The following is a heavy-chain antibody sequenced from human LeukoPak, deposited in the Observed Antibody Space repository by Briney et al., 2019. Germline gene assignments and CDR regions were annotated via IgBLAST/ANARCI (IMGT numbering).Heavy chain of an antibody. J-gene: IGHJ6*02. CDR2: IYYSGTT. CDR1: GGSISSDY. CDR3: ARQSAVPLNYYYSYAMDV. D-gene: IGHD6-19*01. V-gene: IGHV4-59*08. Sequence: PSETLSLTCAVSGGSISSDYWSWIRQPPGKGLEWIGCIYYSGTTNYNPSLNSRVTISIDTSKTQFSLRLTSMTAADTAVYYCARQSAVPLNYYYSYAMDVWGQGTTVTVSS.